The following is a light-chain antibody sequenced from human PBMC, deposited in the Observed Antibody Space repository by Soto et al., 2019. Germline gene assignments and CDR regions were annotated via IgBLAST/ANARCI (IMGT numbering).Light chain of an antibody. CDR1: SSDVGGYNY. V-gene: IGLV2-14*01. CDR3: SSYTSSSTLD. Sequence: QSVLTRPVSVSGSPGQSITISCTGTSSDVGGYNYVSWYQQHPGKAPKLMIYDVSNRPSGVSNRFSGSKSGNTASLTISGLQAEDEADYYCSSYTSSSTLDFGTGTKVTVL. J-gene: IGLJ1*01. CDR2: DVS.